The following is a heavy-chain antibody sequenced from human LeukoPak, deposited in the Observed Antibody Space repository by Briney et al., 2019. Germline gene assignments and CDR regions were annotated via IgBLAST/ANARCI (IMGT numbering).Heavy chain of an antibody. CDR3: ARGSLNTNWFDP. D-gene: IGHD1/OR15-1a*01. CDR2: INHSGST. J-gene: IGHJ5*02. Sequence: SETLSLTCAVYGGSFSAYYWNWIRQPPGKGLEWIGEINHSGSTNYNPSLKSRVTFSVDTSMKQFSLRLTSMTAEATAVYYCARGSLNTNWFDPWGQGTLVTVSS. CDR1: GGSFSAYY. V-gene: IGHV4-34*01.